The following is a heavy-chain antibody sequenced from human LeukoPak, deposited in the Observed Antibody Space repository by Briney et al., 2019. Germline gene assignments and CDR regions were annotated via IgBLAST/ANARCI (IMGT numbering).Heavy chain of an antibody. V-gene: IGHV3-21*01. Sequence: GGSLSLSCAVSGFTFSSYAMSWVRQAPGRGLEWVSPISSRSSYIYYAHSVKGRFTISRDNAKNSLYLQMNSLRAEDTAVYYCARDREVVAAGYFDYWGQGTLVTVSS. J-gene: IGHJ4*02. D-gene: IGHD2-15*01. CDR1: GFTFSSYA. CDR2: ISSRSSYI. CDR3: ARDREVVAAGYFDY.